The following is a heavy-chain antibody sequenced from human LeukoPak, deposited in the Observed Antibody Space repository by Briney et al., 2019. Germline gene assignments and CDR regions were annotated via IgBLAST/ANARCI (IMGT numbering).Heavy chain of an antibody. CDR3: ARNGYSYGQGDY. Sequence: MPSETLSLTCTVSGGSISSSSYYWGWIRQPPGKGLEWIGEINHSGSTNYDPSLKSRVTISVDTSKNQFSLKLSSVTAADTAVYYCARNGYSYGQGDYWGQGTLVTVSS. V-gene: IGHV4-39*07. CDR1: GGSISSSSYY. CDR2: INHSGST. J-gene: IGHJ4*02. D-gene: IGHD5-18*01.